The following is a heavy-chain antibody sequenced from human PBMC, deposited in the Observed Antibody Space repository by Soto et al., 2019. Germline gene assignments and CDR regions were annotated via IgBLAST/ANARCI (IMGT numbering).Heavy chain of an antibody. Sequence: SLRLSCAASGFTVNNNYMSWVRQPPGKGLEWVSLIYSGGSTYYADSVKVRFTISRDNSKNTLYLQMNSLRAEDTAVYYCARQTDAFDIWGQGTMVTVSS. CDR1: GFTVNNNY. J-gene: IGHJ3*02. CDR2: IYSGGST. V-gene: IGHV3-66*04. CDR3: ARQTDAFDI.